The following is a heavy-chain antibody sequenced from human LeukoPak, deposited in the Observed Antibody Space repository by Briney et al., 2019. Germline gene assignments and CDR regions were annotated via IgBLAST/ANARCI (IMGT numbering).Heavy chain of an antibody. J-gene: IGHJ3*02. V-gene: IGHV4-30-4*01. CDR2: IYDSGST. CDR3: ARDCSGGSCYGAFDI. D-gene: IGHD2-15*01. CDR1: GASIRSGDYY. Sequence: SQTLSLTCTVSGASIRSGDYYWSWIRQPPGTGLEWIGYIYDSGSTYYNPSLKSRITISVDTSENRFSLKLSSVTATDTAVYYCARDCSGGSCYGAFDIWGQGTMVTVSS.